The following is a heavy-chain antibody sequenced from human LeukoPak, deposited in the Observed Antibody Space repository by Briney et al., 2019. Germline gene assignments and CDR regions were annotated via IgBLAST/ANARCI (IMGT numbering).Heavy chain of an antibody. CDR1: GGSISSYY. CDR2: IYYSGST. J-gene: IGHJ4*02. Sequence: SETLSLTCTVSGGSISSYYWSWIRQPPGKGLEWIGYIYYSGSTNYNPSLKSRVTISVDTSKNQFSLKLSSMTAADTAVYYCARQKQWLVSWGQGTLVTVSS. D-gene: IGHD6-19*01. V-gene: IGHV4-59*08. CDR3: ARQKQWLVS.